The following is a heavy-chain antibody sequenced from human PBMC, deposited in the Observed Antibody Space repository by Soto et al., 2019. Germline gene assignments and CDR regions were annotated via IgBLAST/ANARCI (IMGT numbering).Heavy chain of an antibody. J-gene: IGHJ6*02. CDR1: GYTFTGYY. CDR2: INPNSGLT. D-gene: IGHD6-19*01. Sequence: ASVKVSCKASGYTFTGYYMHWVRQAPGQGLEWMGWINPNSGLTNYAQKFQGWVTMTTDTSITTAYMELSRLRSDDTAVYYCARVRALAADGMDVWGQGTTVTVSS. CDR3: ARVRALAADGMDV. V-gene: IGHV1-2*04.